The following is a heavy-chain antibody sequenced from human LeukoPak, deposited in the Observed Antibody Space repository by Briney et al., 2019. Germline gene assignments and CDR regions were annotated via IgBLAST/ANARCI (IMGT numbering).Heavy chain of an antibody. CDR1: GITLSNFC. V-gene: IGHV3-23*01. Sequence: GGSLRLSCAVYGITLSNFCMSWVRQAAGKWLEWVAGISDSGGRTNYADSVKGRFTISRDNPEHTLFLQMTCQRDEHTAVYFCAKRGVVIRVILVGFHKEAYYFDSWGQGALVTVSS. CDR3: AKRGVVIRVILVGFHKEAYYFDS. J-gene: IGHJ4*02. D-gene: IGHD3-22*01. CDR2: ISDSGGRT.